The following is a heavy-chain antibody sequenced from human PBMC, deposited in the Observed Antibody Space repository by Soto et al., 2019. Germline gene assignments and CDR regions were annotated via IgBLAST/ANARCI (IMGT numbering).Heavy chain of an antibody. J-gene: IGHJ1*01. D-gene: IGHD5-12*01. Sequence: SVKVSCKASGGTFSSCGISWGRQAPGQGLEWMGGIIPVFGRPNYAQRFRGRLTITADESTNTSYMELIDLTSEDTAVYYCAREASGYDFWGQGTQVTVSS. V-gene: IGHV1-69*13. CDR3: AREASGYDF. CDR2: IIPVFGRP. CDR1: GGTFSSCG.